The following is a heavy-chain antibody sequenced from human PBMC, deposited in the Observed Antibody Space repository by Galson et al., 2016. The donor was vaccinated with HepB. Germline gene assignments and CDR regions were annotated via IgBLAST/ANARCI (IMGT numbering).Heavy chain of an antibody. CDR2: IWYDGTYK. CDR3: AKDPLGTVTMYDYYRYGIDV. Sequence: SLRLSCAASGFTFSNYGMHWVRQAPGKGLEWVAIIWYDGTYKYYTDSVKGRFTISRDNSKNTLYLQMSSLRAEDTAVYYCAKDPLGTVTMYDYYRYGIDVWGQGTLATVSS. V-gene: IGHV3-30*02. CDR1: GFTFSNYG. D-gene: IGHD4-17*01. J-gene: IGHJ6*02.